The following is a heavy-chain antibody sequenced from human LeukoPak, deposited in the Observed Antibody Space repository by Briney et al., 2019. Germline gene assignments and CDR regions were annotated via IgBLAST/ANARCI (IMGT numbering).Heavy chain of an antibody. V-gene: IGHV1-46*01. J-gene: IGHJ6*02. CDR2: INLSGGST. Sequence: GASAKDSSKPPGYTFTSHYMHWVRPAPRQGRGWRAIINLSGGSTSNAQKCQCRVTITRDTSTSTVYMELSSLRSEDTAVYYCAREYDTMYGMDVWGQGATVTVSS. CDR3: AREYDTMYGMDV. D-gene: IGHD1-1*01. CDR1: GYTFTSHY.